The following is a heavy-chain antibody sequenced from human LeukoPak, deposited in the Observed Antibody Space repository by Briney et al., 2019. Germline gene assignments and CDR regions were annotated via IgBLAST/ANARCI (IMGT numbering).Heavy chain of an antibody. CDR2: ISGSGGST. J-gene: IGHJ4*02. CDR1: GFTFSGYA. D-gene: IGHD3-10*01. Sequence: LSGGSLRLSCAASGFTFSGYAMSWVRQAPGKGLEWVSAISGSGGSTYYADSVKGRFTISRDNSKNTLYLQMNSLRAEDTAVYYCAKHALWFGELYPGYFDYWGQGTMVTVSS. V-gene: IGHV3-23*01. CDR3: AKHALWFGELYPGYFDY.